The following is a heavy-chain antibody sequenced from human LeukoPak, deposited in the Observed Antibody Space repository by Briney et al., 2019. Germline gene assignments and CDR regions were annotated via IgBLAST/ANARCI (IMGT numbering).Heavy chain of an antibody. J-gene: IGHJ4*02. V-gene: IGHV4-31*03. D-gene: IGHD2-8*01. Sequence: PSETLSLTCTGSGGSISSGGYYWNWIRQHPGKGLEWIGYIYNSVSTYYNPSLKSRCTISVDTSKNQLSLRLSSVTAADTAVYYCARGFCTNGVCSSDYFDYWGQGTLVTVSS. CDR3: ARGFCTNGVCSSDYFDY. CDR1: GGSISSGGYY. CDR2: IYNSVST.